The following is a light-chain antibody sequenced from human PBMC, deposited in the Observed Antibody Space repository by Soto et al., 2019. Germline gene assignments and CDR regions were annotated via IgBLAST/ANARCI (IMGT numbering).Light chain of an antibody. V-gene: IGKV1-33*01. CDR1: QEISNY. J-gene: IGKJ4*01. CDR2: DAS. CDR3: QQYDNLPSLT. Sequence: DIQMTQSPSSLSASVGDRVTITCQASQEISNYLNWYQQKPGKAPKLLIYDASNLETGVPSRFSGSGSGTDFTFTISSLQPEDIATYYCQQYDNLPSLTFGGGTKGEIK.